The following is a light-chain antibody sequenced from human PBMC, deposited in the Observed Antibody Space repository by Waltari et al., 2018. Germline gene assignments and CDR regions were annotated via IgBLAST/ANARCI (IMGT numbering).Light chain of an antibody. CDR1: QGISSW. Sequence: DIQMTQSPSTLSASVGDRVTITCRASQGISSWLAWYQQKPGKAPKLLIYKASSLESGVPSMFSGGGSGTDFTLTISSLQPDDFATYYCQQYSSWPQTFGQGTRLEIK. J-gene: IGKJ5*01. CDR3: QQYSSWPQT. V-gene: IGKV1-5*03. CDR2: KAS.